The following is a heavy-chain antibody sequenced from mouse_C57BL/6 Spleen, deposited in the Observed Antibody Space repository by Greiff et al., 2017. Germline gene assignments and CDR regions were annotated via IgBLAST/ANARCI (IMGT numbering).Heavy chain of an antibody. Sequence: QVQLQQSGPELVKPGASVKISCKASGYAFSSSWMNWVKQRPGKGLEWIGRIYPGDGDTNYNGKFKGKATLTADKSSSSAYMQRSSLTSEDSAVYFCAREYYGTGYFDVWGTGTAVAGSS. CDR2: IYPGDGDT. J-gene: IGHJ1*03. V-gene: IGHV1-82*01. D-gene: IGHD1-1*01. CDR1: GYAFSSSW. CDR3: AREYYGTGYFDV.